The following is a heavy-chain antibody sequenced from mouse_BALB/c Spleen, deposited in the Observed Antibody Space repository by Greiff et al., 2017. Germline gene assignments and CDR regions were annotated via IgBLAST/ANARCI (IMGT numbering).Heavy chain of an antibody. Sequence: EVKLMESGPELVKPGASVKMSCKASGYTFTSYVMHWVKQKPGQGLEWIGYINPYNDGTKYNEKFKGKATLTSDKSSSTAYMELSSLTSEDSAVYYCALIYYYGSGFDYWGQGTTLTVAS. CDR2: INPYNDGT. CDR3: ALIYYYGSGFDY. CDR1: GYTFTSYV. V-gene: IGHV1-14*01. J-gene: IGHJ2*01. D-gene: IGHD1-1*01.